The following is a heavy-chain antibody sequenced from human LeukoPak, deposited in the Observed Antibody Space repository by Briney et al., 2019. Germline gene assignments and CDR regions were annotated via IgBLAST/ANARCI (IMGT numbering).Heavy chain of an antibody. CDR3: ARGAIYYHSSGYYDARFDY. Sequence: ASVKVSCKASGYTFTSYYMHWVRQAPGQGLEWMGIINPSGGSTSYAQKFQGRVTMTRDMSTSTVYMELSSLRSEDTAVYYCARGAIYYHSSGYYDARFDYWGQGTLVTVSS. D-gene: IGHD3-22*01. J-gene: IGHJ4*02. V-gene: IGHV1-46*01. CDR2: INPSGGST. CDR1: GYTFTSYY.